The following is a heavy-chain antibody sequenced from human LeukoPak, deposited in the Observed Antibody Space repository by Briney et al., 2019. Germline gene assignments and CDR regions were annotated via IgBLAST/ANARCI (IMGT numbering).Heavy chain of an antibody. CDR2: IYRNSGGT. CDR3: ARSEQFPYYMDV. D-gene: IGHD6-19*01. Sequence: ASVTVSYKASGYTFTDYYMHWVRQAPGQGLEWMGWIYRNSGGTNYAQKFQGRVTMTRDTSISTAYMELSRLRSDDTAVYYCARSEQFPYYMDVWGKGTTVTVSS. CDR1: GYTFTDYY. V-gene: IGHV1-2*02. J-gene: IGHJ6*03.